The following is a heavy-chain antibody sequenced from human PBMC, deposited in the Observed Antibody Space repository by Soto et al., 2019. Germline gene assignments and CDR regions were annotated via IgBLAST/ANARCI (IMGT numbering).Heavy chain of an antibody. D-gene: IGHD5-18*01. CDR3: ARDYSSYGPFDY. CDR1: GFTFSSYA. J-gene: IGHJ4*02. V-gene: IGHV3-64*01. CDR2: ISSNGGST. Sequence: GGSLRLSCAASGFTFSSYAMHWVRQAPGKGLEYVSAISSNGGSTYYANSVKGRFTISRDNSKNTLYLQMGSLRAEDMAVYYCARDYSSYGPFDYWGQGTLVTVSS.